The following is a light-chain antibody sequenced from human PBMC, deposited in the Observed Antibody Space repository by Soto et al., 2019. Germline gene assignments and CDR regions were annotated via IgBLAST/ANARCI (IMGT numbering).Light chain of an antibody. V-gene: IGLV2-14*01. J-gene: IGLJ1*01. CDR1: SSDVVGYNY. Sequence: QSALTQPASVSGSPGQSITISCTGTSSDVVGYNYVSWYQQQPGKAPKFMIYDVSNRPSGVSNRFSGSKSGNTASLTISGLQAEYEADYYCCSYTTSNTRQIVFGTGTKVTVL. CDR2: DVS. CDR3: CSYTTSNTRQIV.